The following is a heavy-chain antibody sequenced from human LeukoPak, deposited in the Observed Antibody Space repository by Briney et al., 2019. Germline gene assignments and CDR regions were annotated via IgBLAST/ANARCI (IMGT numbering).Heavy chain of an antibody. J-gene: IGHJ5*02. CDR1: GFTFSSYS. CDR2: IKQDGSEK. Sequence: GGSLRLSCAASGFTFSSYSMNWVRQTPGKGLEWVANIKQDGSEKNYVDSVKGRFTIFRDNARNSLYLQMNSLRAEDTAVYYCASHSYGYNHWGQGTLVIVSS. CDR3: ASHSYGYNH. V-gene: IGHV3-7*01. D-gene: IGHD3-16*01.